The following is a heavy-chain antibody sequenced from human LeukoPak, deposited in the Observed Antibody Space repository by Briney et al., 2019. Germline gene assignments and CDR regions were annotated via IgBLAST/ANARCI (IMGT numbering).Heavy chain of an antibody. CDR2: INAGNGNT. D-gene: IGHD3-3*01. Sequence: ASVKVSCKASGYTFTSYAMHWVRQAPGQRLEWMGWINAGNGNTKYSQKFQGRVTITADESTSTAYMELSSLRSEDTAVYYCARDRVTIFGVARDYYYYGMDVWGQGTTVTVSS. V-gene: IGHV1-3*01. CDR1: GYTFTSYA. J-gene: IGHJ6*02. CDR3: ARDRVTIFGVARDYYYYGMDV.